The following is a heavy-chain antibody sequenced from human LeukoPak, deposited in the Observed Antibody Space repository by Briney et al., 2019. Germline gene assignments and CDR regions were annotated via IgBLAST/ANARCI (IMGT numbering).Heavy chain of an antibody. D-gene: IGHD2/OR15-2a*01. Sequence: GGSLRLSCAASGLTFSSYGMHWVRQAPGKGLEWVAVIWYDGSNKYYADSVKGRFTFSSDNSKNTLYLQVNSLRAEDTAVYYCARERSLILDYWGQGTLVTVSS. CDR3: ARERSLILDY. CDR2: IWYDGSNK. V-gene: IGHV3-33*01. CDR1: GLTFSSYG. J-gene: IGHJ4*02.